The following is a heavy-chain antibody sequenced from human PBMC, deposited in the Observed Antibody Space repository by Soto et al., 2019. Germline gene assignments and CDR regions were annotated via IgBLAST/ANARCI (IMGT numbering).Heavy chain of an antibody. J-gene: IGHJ4*02. CDR1: SGSFSGYY. CDR3: ARHGGYYFDS. CDR2: LYQGLSI. D-gene: IGHD3-16*01. V-gene: IGHV4-34*01. Sequence: QVQLQQWGAGLLKPSETLSLTCAVYSGSFSGYYWSWIRQPPGKGLEWIGELYQGLSIIYNPSLESRVTISGDSSKNQFSLKLRSVTAADTAVYYCARHGGYYFDSWGQGTLVTVSS.